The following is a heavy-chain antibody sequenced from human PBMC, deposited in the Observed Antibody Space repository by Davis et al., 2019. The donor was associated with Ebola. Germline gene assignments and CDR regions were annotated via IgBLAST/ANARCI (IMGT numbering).Heavy chain of an antibody. CDR1: GFTVSSNE. CDR2: ISGGST. CDR3: AKGTRDY. J-gene: IGHJ4*02. V-gene: IGHV3-38-3*01. Sequence: GGSLRLSCAASGFTVSSNEMSWVRQAPGKGLEWVSSISGGSTYYADSRKGRFTISRDNSKNTLHLQMNSLRAEDTAVYYCAKGTRDYWGQGTLVTVSS.